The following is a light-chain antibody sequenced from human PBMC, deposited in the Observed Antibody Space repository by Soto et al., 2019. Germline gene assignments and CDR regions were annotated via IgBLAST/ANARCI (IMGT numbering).Light chain of an antibody. CDR1: QSVRNN. V-gene: IGKV3-15*01. CDR2: AAS. CDR3: QHYNNWPPWT. Sequence: ETVMTQSPATLSVSPGERATLSCRASQSVRNNLAWYQQKPGQAPRLLIYAASTRATGIPARFSGSGSGTEFTLTISSLQSEDFAVNYCQHYNNWPPWTFGQGTKVEIK. J-gene: IGKJ1*01.